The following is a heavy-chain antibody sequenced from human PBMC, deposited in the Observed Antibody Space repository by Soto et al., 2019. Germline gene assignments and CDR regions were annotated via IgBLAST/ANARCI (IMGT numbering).Heavy chain of an antibody. Sequence: SVKVSCKASGGTFSSYTFYWVRQAPGQGLEWMGRIIPIVAISNYAQKLQGRVTITADKSTSTAYMELSSLRSEDTAVYYCAREVECSGGTCYPYYYGMGVWGQGTTVTVSS. J-gene: IGHJ6*02. D-gene: IGHD2-15*01. V-gene: IGHV1-69*04. CDR3: AREVECSGGTCYPYYYGMGV. CDR1: GGTFSSYT. CDR2: IIPIVAIS.